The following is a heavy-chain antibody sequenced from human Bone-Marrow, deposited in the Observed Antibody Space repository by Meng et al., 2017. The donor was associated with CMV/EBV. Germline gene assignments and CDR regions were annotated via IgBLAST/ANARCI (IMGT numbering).Heavy chain of an antibody. CDR1: GYTFTGYY. CDR3: ERARTDGYYYYGMDV. D-gene: IGHD2-2*01. CDR2: IIPIFGTA. Sequence: SVKVSCKASGYTFTGYYMHWVRQAPGQGLEWMGGIIPIFGTANYAQKFQGRVTITTDESTSTAYMELSSLRSKDTDVYYCERARTDGYYYYGMDVWGQGPTVTVSS. J-gene: IGHJ6*02. V-gene: IGHV1-69*05.